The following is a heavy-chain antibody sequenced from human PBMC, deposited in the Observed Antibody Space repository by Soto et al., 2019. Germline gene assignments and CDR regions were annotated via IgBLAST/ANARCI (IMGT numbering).Heavy chain of an antibody. J-gene: IGHJ1*01. Sequence: ASVKVSCKASGYTFSRYTVHWVRQAPGHGLEWMGWINAGNGNTKHSQRFQDRVTMTRDTSASTAYMELSNLRYEDTATYYCAREVEYCTVGSCYTYFHYGGQGTLVTVSS. CDR2: INAGNGNT. CDR1: GYTFSRYT. V-gene: IGHV1-3*01. D-gene: IGHD2-2*02. CDR3: AREVEYCTVGSCYTYFHY.